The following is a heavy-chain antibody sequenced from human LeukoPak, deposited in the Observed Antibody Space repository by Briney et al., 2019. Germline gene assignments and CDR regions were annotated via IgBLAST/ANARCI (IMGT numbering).Heavy chain of an antibody. D-gene: IGHD1-26*01. Sequence: SQTLSLTCTVSGGSISSGDYYWSWIRQPPGKGLEWIGYIYYSGSTYYNPSLKSRVTISVDTSKNQFSLKLSSVTAADTAVYYCARENSGSYHPHYFDYWGQGTLVTVSS. J-gene: IGHJ4*02. CDR1: GGSISSGDYY. CDR3: ARENSGSYHPHYFDY. CDR2: IYYSGST. V-gene: IGHV4-30-4*08.